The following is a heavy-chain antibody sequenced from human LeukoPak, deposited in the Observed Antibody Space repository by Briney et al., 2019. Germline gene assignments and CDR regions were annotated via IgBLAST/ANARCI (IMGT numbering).Heavy chain of an antibody. V-gene: IGHV4-59*12. CDR2: ISYSGST. J-gene: IGHJ4*02. Sequence: SETLSLTCTVSGGSISNYYWSWIRQPPGEGLEWIGYISYSGSTISNPSLKSRVTISVDTSKNQFSLKLSSVTAADTAVYYCASHFITMVRGVTPNDYWGQGTLVTVSS. CDR1: GGSISNYY. CDR3: ASHFITMVRGVTPNDY. D-gene: IGHD3-10*01.